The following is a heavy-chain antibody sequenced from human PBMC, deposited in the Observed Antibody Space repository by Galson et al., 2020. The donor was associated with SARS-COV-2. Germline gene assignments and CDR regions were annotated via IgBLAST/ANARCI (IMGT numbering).Heavy chain of an antibody. Sequence: GGSLRLSCTGSGFTSGDYAMSWVRQAPGKGLEWVGFIRSKAYGGTKEYAASVKGRFTISRDDSKSIAYLQMNSLKTEDTAVYYCTRDLQGLLTYCGGDCKGGQGTLVTVSS. J-gene: IGHJ4*02. CDR1: GFTSGDYA. V-gene: IGHV3-49*04. CDR2: IRSKAYGGTK. D-gene: IGHD2-21*02. CDR3: TRDLQGLLTYCGGDCK.